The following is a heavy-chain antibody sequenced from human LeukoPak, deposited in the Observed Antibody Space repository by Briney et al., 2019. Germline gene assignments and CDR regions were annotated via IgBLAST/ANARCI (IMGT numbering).Heavy chain of an antibody. D-gene: IGHD2-2*01. CDR1: GYTFTGYY. J-gene: IGHJ4*02. V-gene: IGHV1-2*02. CDR3: VRDPDIPAVDLDY. CDR2: INPNSGGT. Sequence: ASVKVSCKASGYTFTGYYMHWVRQAPGQGLEWMGWINPNSGGTNYAQKFQGRVTMTRDTSISTAYMELSEMTSDDTAVYYCVRDPDIPAVDLDYWGQGTLVTVSS.